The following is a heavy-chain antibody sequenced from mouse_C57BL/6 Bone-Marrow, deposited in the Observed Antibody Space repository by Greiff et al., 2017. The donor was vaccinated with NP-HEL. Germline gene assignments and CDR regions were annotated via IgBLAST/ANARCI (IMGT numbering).Heavy chain of an antibody. CDR1: GYTFTSYW. CDR2: IDPNSGGT. CDR3: ARRGGYGVYYYAMDY. D-gene: IGHD2-2*01. Sequence: QVQLQQPGAELVKPGASVKLSCKASGYTFTSYWMHWVKQRPGRGLEWIGRIDPNSGGTKYNEKFKSEATLTVDKPSSTAYMQLSSLTSEDSAVYYCARRGGYGVYYYAMDYWGQGTSVTVSS. V-gene: IGHV1-72*01. J-gene: IGHJ4*01.